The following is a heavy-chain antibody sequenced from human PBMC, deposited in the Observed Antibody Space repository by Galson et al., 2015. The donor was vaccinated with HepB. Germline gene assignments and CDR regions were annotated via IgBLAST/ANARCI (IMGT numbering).Heavy chain of an antibody. CDR3: AKGPSSGYKLPLGDY. CDR1: GFTFSSYA. V-gene: IGHV3-23*01. Sequence: SLRLSCAASGFTFSSYAMSWVRQAPGKGLEWVSAISGSGGSTYYADSVKGRFTISRDNSKNTLYLQMNSLRAEDTAVYYCAKGPSSGYKLPLGDYWGQGTLVTVSS. J-gene: IGHJ4*02. D-gene: IGHD3-22*01. CDR2: ISGSGGST.